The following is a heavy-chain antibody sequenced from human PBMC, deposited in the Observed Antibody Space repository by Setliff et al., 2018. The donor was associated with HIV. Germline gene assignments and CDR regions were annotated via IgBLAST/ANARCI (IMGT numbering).Heavy chain of an antibody. CDR3: ARDSPHDSSGYGLAFDI. V-gene: IGHV1-18*01. J-gene: IGHJ3*02. Sequence: RASVKVSCKVSGYTFTSYGISWVRQAPGQGLEWMGWISAYNGNTNYAQKLQGRVTMTTDTSTSTAYMELRSLRSDDTAVYYCARDSPHDSSGYGLAFDIWGQGTMVTVSS. D-gene: IGHD3-22*01. CDR1: GYTFTSYG. CDR2: ISAYNGNT.